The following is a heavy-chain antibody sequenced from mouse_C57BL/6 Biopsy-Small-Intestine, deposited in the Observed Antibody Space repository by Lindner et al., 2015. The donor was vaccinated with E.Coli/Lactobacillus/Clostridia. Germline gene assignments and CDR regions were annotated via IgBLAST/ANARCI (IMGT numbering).Heavy chain of an antibody. J-gene: IGHJ4*01. V-gene: IGHV1S29*02. Sequence: SVKVSCKAFGYTFASYDINWVRQATGQGPEWMGWMNPNTGVTGYAQNFQDRITLTRGTSTSTAYMELSSLRSDDTAVYYCARDGDYSGSGSFDCWGQGTLVTVSS. CDR3: ARDGDYSGSGSFDC. D-gene: IGHD1-1*02. CDR1: GYTFASYD. CDR2: MNPNTGVT.